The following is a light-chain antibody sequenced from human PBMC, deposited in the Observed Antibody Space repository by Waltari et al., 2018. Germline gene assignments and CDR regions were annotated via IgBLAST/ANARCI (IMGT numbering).Light chain of an antibody. V-gene: IGKV1-17*01. CDR1: QGISTY. Sequence: DSQMTQSPSSLSASAGDTVTVTCRASQGISTYLNWYQQKPGKPPKRLIYAASSLESGVPSRFSGSGSGTDFTLTISSLQPEDFATYYCLQYNSHPLTFGGGTKVEIK. J-gene: IGKJ4*01. CDR2: AAS. CDR3: LQYNSHPLT.